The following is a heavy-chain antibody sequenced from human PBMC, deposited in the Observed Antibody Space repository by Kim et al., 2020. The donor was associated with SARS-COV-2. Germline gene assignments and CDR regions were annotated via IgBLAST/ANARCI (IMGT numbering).Heavy chain of an antibody. D-gene: IGHD3-9*01. V-gene: IGHV3-11*04. J-gene: IGHJ4*02. Sequence: TKFYGDSLRGQFTVSRDNAKNSVYLQIDNVRPEDTAVYYCSTDGPDWSRDHWGQGTLVTVSS. CDR2: TK. CDR3: STDGPDWSRDH.